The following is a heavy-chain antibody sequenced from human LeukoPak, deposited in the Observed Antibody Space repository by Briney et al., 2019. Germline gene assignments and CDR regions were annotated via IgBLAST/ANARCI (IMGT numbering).Heavy chain of an antibody. D-gene: IGHD5-12*01. Sequence: GGALKSSCKGAGCSFTSYWIGWVRRMAGKGRGWMGIIYPGDSDTRYSPSFQGQVTISADKSISTAYLQWSSLKASDTAMYYCASSGSTYDFQHWGQGTLVTVSS. CDR3: ASSGSTYDFQH. CDR1: GCSFTSYW. CDR2: IYPGDSDT. V-gene: IGHV5-51*01. J-gene: IGHJ1*01.